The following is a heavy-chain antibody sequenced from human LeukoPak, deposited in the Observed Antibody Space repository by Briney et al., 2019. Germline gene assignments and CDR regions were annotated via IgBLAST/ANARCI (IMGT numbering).Heavy chain of an antibody. J-gene: IGHJ4*02. CDR2: IYYTGT. V-gene: IGHV4-59*02. CDR3: ASRKLGNDY. D-gene: IGHD7-27*01. CDR1: GGSVTDYY. Sequence: SETLSLTCTVSGGSVTDYYWSWIRQSPGKGLEWIGYIYYTGTSYNPSLKGRVTISADTSKNQFSLKLISVTAADTAVYYCASRKLGNDYWGQGTLVTVSS.